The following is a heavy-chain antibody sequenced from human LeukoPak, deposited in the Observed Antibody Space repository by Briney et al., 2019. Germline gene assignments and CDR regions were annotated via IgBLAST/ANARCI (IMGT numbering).Heavy chain of an antibody. V-gene: IGHV3-13*04. J-gene: IGHJ2*01. Sequence: GGSLRLSCAASGFTFSAYDMHWVRQAPGKGLEWVSTITTTADTYYPASVKGRFTISREYAKNALSLQMNSLRAGDTAVYFCARGVGDRIEHWYFDLWGRGTLVTVSS. CDR2: ITTTADT. CDR3: ARGVGDRIEHWYFDL. CDR1: GFTFSAYD. D-gene: IGHD2-15*01.